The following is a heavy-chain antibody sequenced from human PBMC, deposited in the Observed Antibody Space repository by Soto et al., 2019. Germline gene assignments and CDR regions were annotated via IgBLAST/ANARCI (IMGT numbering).Heavy chain of an antibody. J-gene: IGHJ3*02. CDR2: IYYRGST. Sequence: SETLSLTCTVSGGSISSGGYYWSWIRQHPGKGLEWIGYIYYRGSTYYNPSLKSRVTISVDTSKNQFSLKLSSVTAADTAVYYCARNSGYPGDAFDIWGQGTMVTVSS. CDR1: GGSISSGGYY. V-gene: IGHV4-31*03. D-gene: IGHD5-12*01. CDR3: ARNSGYPGDAFDI.